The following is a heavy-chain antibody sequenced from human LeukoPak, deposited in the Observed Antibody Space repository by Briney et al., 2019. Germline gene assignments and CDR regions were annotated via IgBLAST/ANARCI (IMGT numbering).Heavy chain of an antibody. V-gene: IGHV3-21*06. Sequence: GGSLRLSCAACGFTFSSYGMHWVRQAPGKGLEWVSSISSSSSYIHYADSVKGRFTISRDNAKNSLYLQMNSLRAEDTAVYYCAREDRYFDLYYYYYMDVWGKGTTVTVSS. CDR3: AREDRYFDLYYYYYMDV. J-gene: IGHJ6*03. CDR1: GFTFSSYG. CDR2: ISSSSSYI. D-gene: IGHD3-9*01.